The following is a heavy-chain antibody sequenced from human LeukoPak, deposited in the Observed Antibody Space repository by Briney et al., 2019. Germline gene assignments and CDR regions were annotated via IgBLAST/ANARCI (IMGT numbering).Heavy chain of an antibody. D-gene: IGHD1-26*01. V-gene: IGHV3-7*03. CDR3: AKGDTTWELPHDY. CDR2: IKQDGSEK. CDR1: GFSFSSYW. Sequence: PGGSLRLSCAASGFSFSSYWMSWVRQAPGKGLEWVANIKQDGSEKYYVDSVKARFTISRDKSKNTLYLQMNSLRAEDTAVYYCAKGDTTWELPHDYWGQGTLVTVSS. J-gene: IGHJ4*02.